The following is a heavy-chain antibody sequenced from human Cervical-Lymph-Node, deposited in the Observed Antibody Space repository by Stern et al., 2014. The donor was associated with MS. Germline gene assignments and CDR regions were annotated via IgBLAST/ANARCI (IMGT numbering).Heavy chain of an antibody. Sequence: ESGPTLVRPTQTLTLTCTLSGLSLSSSGVGVGWIRQPPGKAPEWLALIFWDDEKRYSPSLRSRLSITKDTSKNQVFLTMTNMDPVDTGTYYCARRQEGGGSCYDYWGQGTLVSVSS. V-gene: IGHV2-5*02. D-gene: IGHD2-15*01. CDR1: GLSLSSSGVG. CDR3: ARRQEGGGSCYDY. CDR2: IFWDDEK. J-gene: IGHJ4*02.